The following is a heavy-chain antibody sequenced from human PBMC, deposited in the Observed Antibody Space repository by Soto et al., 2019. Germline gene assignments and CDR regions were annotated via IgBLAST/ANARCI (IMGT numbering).Heavy chain of an antibody. CDR3: ARHRSSSGWSDSRVRFDY. D-gene: IGHD6-19*01. V-gene: IGHV4-30-4*01. CDR1: GGSISSGDYY. J-gene: IGHJ4*02. CDR2: IYYSGST. Sequence: SETLSLTCTVSGGSISSGDYYWSWIRQPPGKGLEWIGYIYYSGSTYYNPSLKSRVTISVDTSENQFSLKLSSVTAADTAVYYCARHRSSSGWSDSRVRFDYWGQGTLVTAPQ.